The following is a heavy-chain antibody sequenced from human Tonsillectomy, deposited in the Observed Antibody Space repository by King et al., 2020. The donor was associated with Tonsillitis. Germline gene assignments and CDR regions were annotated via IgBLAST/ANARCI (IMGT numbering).Heavy chain of an antibody. D-gene: IGHD6-13*01. J-gene: IGHJ4*02. Sequence: QLVQSGGGLVKPGGSLRLSCSASGFTFSDAWMSWVRQAPGKGLEWVGRIKSKTDGETTDYIAPVRGRFAVSRDDARNSLYLQMNSLQNEDTAVYYCTTTRRVTAAGTGGDFDYWGQGTQVTVSS. CDR1: GFTFSDAW. CDR3: TTTRRVTAAGTGGDFDY. CDR2: IKSKTDGETT. V-gene: IGHV3-15*01.